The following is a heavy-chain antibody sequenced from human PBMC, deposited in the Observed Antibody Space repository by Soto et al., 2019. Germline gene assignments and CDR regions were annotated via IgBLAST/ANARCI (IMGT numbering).Heavy chain of an antibody. CDR1: GGSISSGEYY. D-gene: IGHD1-7*01. CDR2: IYSSGST. Sequence: SETLSLTCTVSGGSISSGEYYWTWIRQHPGRGLEWIAYIYSSGSTYCNPSLKSRITISVDTSKNQFSLKLSSVTAADSAVYYCAGGEELRRGIDYWGQGTLVTVSS. J-gene: IGHJ4*02. CDR3: AGGEELRRGIDY. V-gene: IGHV4-31*03.